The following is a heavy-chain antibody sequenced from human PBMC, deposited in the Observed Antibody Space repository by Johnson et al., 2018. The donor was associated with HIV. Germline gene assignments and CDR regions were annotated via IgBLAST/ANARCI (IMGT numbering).Heavy chain of an antibody. J-gene: IGHJ3*02. V-gene: IGHV3-33*01. CDR2: IWYDGSNK. D-gene: IGHD1-14*01. CDR1: GFTFSSYG. CDR3: ARDGMAATKANI. Sequence: QVQLVESGGGVVQPGRSLRLSCAASGFTFSSYGMHWVRQAPGKGLEWVAVIWYDGSNKYYADSVKGRFTISRDNSKNTLYLQMNSLRAEDTAVYYCARDGMAATKANIWGQGTMVTVSS.